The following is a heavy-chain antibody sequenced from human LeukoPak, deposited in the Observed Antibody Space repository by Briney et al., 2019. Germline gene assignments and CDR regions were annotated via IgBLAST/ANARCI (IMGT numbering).Heavy chain of an antibody. CDR3: EKDAAVGGAIDY. CDR1: GFNVISNY. J-gene: IGHJ4*02. Sequence: PGGSLRLSCAASGFNVISNYMSWVRQVPGKGLEWVSVLYSGGYTDYTDSVKGRFTISRDNSKNTLYLQMTRLRADDTAGYYCEKDAAVGGAIDYWGQGTLVTVSS. CDR2: LYSGGYT. V-gene: IGHV3-53*01. D-gene: IGHD1-26*01.